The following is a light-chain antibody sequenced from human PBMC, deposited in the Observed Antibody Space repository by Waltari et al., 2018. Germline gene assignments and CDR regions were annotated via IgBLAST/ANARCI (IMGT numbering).Light chain of an antibody. J-gene: IGKJ1*01. CDR1: QSISTF. CDR3: QQSYSAPPWT. CDR2: AAS. Sequence: DIQMTQSPSSLSASVGDRVTITCRASQSISTFLNWYQQKPGRAPKVLIYAASRLLSGVPSRFSGSGSGTDFTLTISSLQPEDFATYYCQQSYSAPPWTVGQGTKVESK. V-gene: IGKV1-39*01.